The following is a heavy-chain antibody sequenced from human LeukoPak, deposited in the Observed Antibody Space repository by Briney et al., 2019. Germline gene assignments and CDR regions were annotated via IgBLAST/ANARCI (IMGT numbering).Heavy chain of an antibody. V-gene: IGHV3-66*02. Sequence: GTLRLSCAASAFTVSSNYRSWVRPAQGKELKGGSVTYSGGSTYYAASVKGRYTRSRHNSKKTLYLQMNSLRAEDTAVYYCARASSPGWLDLDYWGQGTLVTVSS. CDR2: TYSGGST. D-gene: IGHD6-19*01. CDR1: AFTVSSNY. J-gene: IGHJ4*02. CDR3: ARASSPGWLDLDY.